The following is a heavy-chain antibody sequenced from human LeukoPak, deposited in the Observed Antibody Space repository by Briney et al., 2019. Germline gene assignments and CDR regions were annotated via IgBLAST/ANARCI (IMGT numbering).Heavy chain of an antibody. CDR3: ARYDQLPPYYYYMDV. CDR1: GFTFSSYW. D-gene: IGHD2-2*01. CDR2: INSDGSST. Sequence: GGSLRLSCAASGFTFSSYWMHWVRQAPGKGLVWVSRINSDGSSTSYADSVRGRFTISRDNAKNTLYLQMNSLRAEDTAVYYCARYDQLPPYYYYMDVWGKGTTVTVSS. V-gene: IGHV3-74*01. J-gene: IGHJ6*03.